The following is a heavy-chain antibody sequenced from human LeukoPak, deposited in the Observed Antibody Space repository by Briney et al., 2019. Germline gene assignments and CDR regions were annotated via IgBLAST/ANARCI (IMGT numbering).Heavy chain of an antibody. D-gene: IGHD5-24*01. V-gene: IGHV4-59*01. CDR1: GGSINDYY. CDR2: ISYTGST. J-gene: IGHJ4*02. CDR3: ARSAYNYASGYYCDY. Sequence: SETLSLTCTVSGGSINDYYWSWIRQPPGRGLEWIGDISYTGSTNSNPSLKSRITMSVDTSKKQFSLKLRSVTAADTAVFYCARSAYNYASGYYCDYWGQGTLVTVSS.